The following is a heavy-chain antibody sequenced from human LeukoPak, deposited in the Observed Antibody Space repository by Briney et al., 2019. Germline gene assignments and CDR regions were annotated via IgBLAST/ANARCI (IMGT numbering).Heavy chain of an antibody. Sequence: QAGGSLRLSCAASGFTFSSYDMHWVCQATGKGLEWVSAIGTAGDTYYPGSVKGRFTISRENAKNSLYLQMNSLRAGDTAVYYCARGGQQLGEFDCWGQGTLVTVSS. CDR3: ARGGQQLGEFDC. J-gene: IGHJ4*02. CDR1: GFTFSSYD. V-gene: IGHV3-13*01. CDR2: IGTAGDT. D-gene: IGHD6-13*01.